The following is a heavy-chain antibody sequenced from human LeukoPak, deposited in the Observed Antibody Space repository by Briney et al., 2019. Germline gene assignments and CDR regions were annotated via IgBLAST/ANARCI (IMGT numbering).Heavy chain of an antibody. D-gene: IGHD2-2*01. Sequence: GGSLRLSCTASRFYFSTYDMNWVRQVPGKGLEWVSYIDSSGSTTYYAGSVQGRFTISRDNSKNTLYLQMNSLRAEDTAVYYCAKEKGGYCSSTSCPGYYYMDVWGKRTTVTVSS. CDR1: RFYFSTYD. V-gene: IGHV3-48*01. CDR2: IDSSGSTT. J-gene: IGHJ6*03. CDR3: AKEKGGYCSSTSCPGYYYMDV.